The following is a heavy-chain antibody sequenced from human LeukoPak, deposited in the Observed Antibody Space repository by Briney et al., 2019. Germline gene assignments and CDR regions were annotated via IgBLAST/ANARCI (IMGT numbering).Heavy chain of an antibody. D-gene: IGHD3-10*01. V-gene: IGHV3-23*01. CDR2: ISGSGGST. CDR1: GFTFSSYA. Sequence: GGSLRLSCAASGFTFSSYAMSWVRQAPGKGLEWVSAISGSGGSTYYADSVKGRFTISRDNSKNTLYLQMNSLRAEGTAVYYCAKDSSPIYALWFGESYYFDYWGRGTLVTVSS. CDR3: AKDSSPIYALWFGESYYFDY. J-gene: IGHJ4*02.